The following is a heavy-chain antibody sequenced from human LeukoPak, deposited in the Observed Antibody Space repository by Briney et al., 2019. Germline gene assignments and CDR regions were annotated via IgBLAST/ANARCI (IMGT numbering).Heavy chain of an antibody. J-gene: IGHJ4*02. V-gene: IGHV3-11*01. CDR3: ARDRFSGSYPLDY. D-gene: IGHD1-26*01. CDR2: ISSSGSII. CDR1: GFIFSDYY. Sequence: GGSLRLSCTTSGFIFSDYYMSWIRQAPGKGLEWVSYISSSGSIIYYADSVKGRFTISRDNAKNSLYLQMNSLRAEDTAVYYCARDRFSGSYPLDYWGQGTLVTVSS.